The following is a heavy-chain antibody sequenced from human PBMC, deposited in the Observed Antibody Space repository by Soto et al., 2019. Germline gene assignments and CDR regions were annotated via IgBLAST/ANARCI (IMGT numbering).Heavy chain of an antibody. V-gene: IGHV3-48*01. D-gene: IGHD6-19*01. Sequence: GGSLRLSCAASGFTFSNYSMNWVRQAPGKGLEWVSYISSSTIYYADSVKGRFTISRDNAKNSLYLQMNSLRAEDTAVYYCARETQWLNWFDPWGQGTLVTVSS. CDR2: ISSSTI. CDR3: ARETQWLNWFDP. CDR1: GFTFSNYS. J-gene: IGHJ5*02.